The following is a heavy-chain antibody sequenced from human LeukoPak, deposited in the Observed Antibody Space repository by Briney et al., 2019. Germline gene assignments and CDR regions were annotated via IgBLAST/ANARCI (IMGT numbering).Heavy chain of an antibody. J-gene: IGHJ5*02. CDR2: MYYDGNT. CDR1: GGSISSSGYY. V-gene: IGHV4-39*01. D-gene: IGHD4-17*01. Sequence: SETLSLTCSVSGGSISSSGYYWGWIRQPPGKGLEWIGSMYYDGNTFYNPSLKSRVTISVDTSKNQFSLKLTSVTAADTALYYCARTYGDYSYNCFDPWGQGTLVTVSS. CDR3: ARTYGDYSYNCFDP.